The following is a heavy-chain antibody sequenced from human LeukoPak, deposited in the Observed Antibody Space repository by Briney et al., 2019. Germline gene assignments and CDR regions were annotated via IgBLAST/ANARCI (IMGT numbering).Heavy chain of an antibody. V-gene: IGHV3-48*02. CDR3: ARDFTLVDFWDDPTYYFDY. CDR2: ISSSSSTI. J-gene: IGHJ4*02. D-gene: IGHD3-3*01. Sequence: AGGSLILSCAASGFTFSSYSMNWVRQAPGKGLEWVSYISSSSSTIYYADSVKGRFTISRDNAKNSLYLQMNSLRDEDTAVYYCARDFTLVDFWDDPTYYFDYWGQGTLVTVSS. CDR1: GFTFSSYS.